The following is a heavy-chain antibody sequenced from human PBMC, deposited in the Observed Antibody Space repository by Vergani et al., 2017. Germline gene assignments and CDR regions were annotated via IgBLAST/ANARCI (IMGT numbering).Heavy chain of an antibody. CDR3: ARAGTVWGWEIAMDA. D-gene: IGHD1-14*01. CDR1: GFTFGSYW. Sequence: EVQLVESGGGLVQPGGSLRLSCAASGFTFGSYWMSWVRQAPGKGLEWVANIKQDGSEKYYVDSVKGRFTISRDNAKNSLYLQMNSLRAEDTAVYYCARAGTVWGWEIAMDAWGKGTTVTVSS. J-gene: IGHJ6*04. CDR2: IKQDGSEK. V-gene: IGHV3-7*01.